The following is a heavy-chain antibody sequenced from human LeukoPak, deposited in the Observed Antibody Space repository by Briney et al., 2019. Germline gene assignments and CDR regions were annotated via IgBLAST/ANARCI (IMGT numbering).Heavy chain of an antibody. CDR1: GGSISSGGYY. V-gene: IGHV4-31*03. Sequence: SQTLSLTCTVSGGSISSGGYYWSWIRQHPGKGLEWIGYIYYSGSTYYNPSLKSRVTISVDTSRNQFSLKLSSVTAADTAVYYCATYASGSYSFYYWGQGTLVTVSS. J-gene: IGHJ4*02. CDR3: ATYASGSYSFYY. CDR2: IYYSGST. D-gene: IGHD3-10*01.